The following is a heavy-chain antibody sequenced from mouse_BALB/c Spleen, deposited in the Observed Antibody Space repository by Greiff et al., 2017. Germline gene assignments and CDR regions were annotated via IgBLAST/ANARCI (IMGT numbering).Heavy chain of an antibody. CDR1: GYSITSGYY. D-gene: IGHD2-4*01. Sequence: EVKLQESGPGLVKPSQSLSLTCSVTGYSITSGYYWNWIRQFPGNKLEWMGYISYDGSNNYNPSLKNRISITRDTSKNQFFLKLNSVTTEDTATYYCAREIYYDYDAWYFDVWGAGTTVTVSS. CDR3: AREIYYDYDAWYFDV. J-gene: IGHJ1*01. CDR2: ISYDGSN. V-gene: IGHV3-6*02.